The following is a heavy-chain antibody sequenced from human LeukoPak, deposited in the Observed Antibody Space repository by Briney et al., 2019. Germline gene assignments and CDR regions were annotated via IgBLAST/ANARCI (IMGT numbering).Heavy chain of an antibody. Sequence: GASVKVSCKASGYTFTSYYMHWVRQAPGQGLEWMGIINPSGGSTSYAQKFQGRVTMTRDTSISTAYMDLGSLGPDDTAVYYCARDGEYGTGSYYRGCFDYWGQGTLVTVSS. V-gene: IGHV1-46*01. CDR3: ARDGEYGTGSYYRGCFDY. CDR1: GYTFTSYY. D-gene: IGHD3-10*01. J-gene: IGHJ4*02. CDR2: INPSGGST.